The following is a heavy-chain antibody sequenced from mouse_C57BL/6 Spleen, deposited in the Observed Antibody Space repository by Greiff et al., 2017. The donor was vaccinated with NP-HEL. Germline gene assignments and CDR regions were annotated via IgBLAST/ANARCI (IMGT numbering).Heavy chain of an antibody. J-gene: IGHJ1*03. D-gene: IGHD1-1*01. V-gene: IGHV7-3*01. CDR2: IRNKANGYTT. CDR1: GFTFTDYY. Sequence: EVNVVESGGGLVQPGGSLSLSCAASGFTFTDYYMSWVRQPPGKALEWLGFIRNKANGYTTEYSASVKGRFTISRDNSQSILYLQMNALRAEDSATYYCARYYYGSSFSYWYFDVWGTGTTVTVSS. CDR3: ARYYYGSSFSYWYFDV.